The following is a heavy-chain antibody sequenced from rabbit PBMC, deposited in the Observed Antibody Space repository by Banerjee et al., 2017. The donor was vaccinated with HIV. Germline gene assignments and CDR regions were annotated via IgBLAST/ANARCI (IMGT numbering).Heavy chain of an antibody. CDR2: IYAGSSGST. CDR3: ARDLAGVIAWNFGW. D-gene: IGHD4-1*01. J-gene: IGHJ6*01. Sequence: QEQLVESGGGLVKPEGSLTLTCKASGFSFNSEYDMCWVRQAPGKGLEWIACIYAGSSGSTYSASWAKGRFTISTTSSTTVTLQMTSLTAADAASFFCARDLAGVIAWNFGWWGPGTLVTVS. V-gene: IGHV1S45*01. CDR1: GFSFNSEYD.